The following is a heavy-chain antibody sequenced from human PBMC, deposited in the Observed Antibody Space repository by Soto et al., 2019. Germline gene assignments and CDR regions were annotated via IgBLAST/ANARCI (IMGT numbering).Heavy chain of an antibody. CDR2: ADYLSKLYN. CDR1: AASCTSNSAA. J-gene: IGHJ3*02. CDR3: AIEKAQITKLVVDDPDAFDI. D-gene: IGHD3-22*01. Sequence: LTFSHTSAITAASCTSNSAAWLWIRQSQSTGLEWLGRADYLSKLYNDYAVSVKSRITINPDACKNKFALQLNSDTPDDTAVYYCAIEKAQITKLVVDDPDAFDIWGQGTMVIVSS. V-gene: IGHV6-1*01.